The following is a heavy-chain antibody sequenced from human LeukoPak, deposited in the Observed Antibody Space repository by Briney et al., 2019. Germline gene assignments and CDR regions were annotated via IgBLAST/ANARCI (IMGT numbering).Heavy chain of an antibody. D-gene: IGHD3-10*01. CDR2: IVPMFGRT. CDR3: ARDQGLWFGELLPHGEYFQH. CDR1: GGTFSGYA. J-gene: IGHJ1*01. V-gene: IGHV1-69*13. Sequence: SVKVSCKASGGTFSGYAFSWVRQAPGQGLEWMGGIVPMFGRTNYAQTFQGRVTITADESTSTAYMELTSLRSDDTAVYYCARDQGLWFGELLPHGEYFQHWGQGTLVTVS.